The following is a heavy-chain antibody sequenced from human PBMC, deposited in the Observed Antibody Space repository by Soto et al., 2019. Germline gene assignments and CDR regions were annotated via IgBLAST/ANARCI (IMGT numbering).Heavy chain of an antibody. CDR2: IHYSGTT. V-gene: IGHV4-59*02. D-gene: IGHD6-13*01. J-gene: IGHJ4*02. Sequence: SYTLSLTCTVSGGSVRNYVWTWIRQPPGKGLEWIGYIHYSGTTSFFPSYNPSLRSRVTISEDASKNQFSLKLLSVTTADTAVYFCAAGEASSRNLAPYYLDFWGQGTLVTVSS. CDR1: GGSVRNYV. CDR3: AAGEASSRNLAPYYLDF.